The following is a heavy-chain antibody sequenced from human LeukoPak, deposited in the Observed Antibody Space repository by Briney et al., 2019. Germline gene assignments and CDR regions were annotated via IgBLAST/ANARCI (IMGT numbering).Heavy chain of an antibody. J-gene: IGHJ4*02. CDR3: AGRTSDFSSDY. D-gene: IGHD2/OR15-2a*01. V-gene: IGHV4-4*02. CDR2: IYHSGST. Sequence: SETLFLTCAVSGDSISSSNWWSWVRQPPGKGLEWIGEIYHSGSTNYNPSLKSRVTISIDKSKNQFFLKLSSVTAADTAVYYCAGRTSDFSSDYWGQGTLVTVSS. CDR1: GDSISSSNW.